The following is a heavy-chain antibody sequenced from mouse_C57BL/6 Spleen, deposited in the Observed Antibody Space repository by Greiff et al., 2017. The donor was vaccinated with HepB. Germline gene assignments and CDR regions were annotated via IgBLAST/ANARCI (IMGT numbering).Heavy chain of an antibody. V-gene: IGHV1-7*01. CDR2: INPSSGYT. J-gene: IGHJ3*01. Sequence: VQLQQSGAELAKPGASVKLSCKASGYTFTSYWMHWVKQRPGQGLEWIGYINPSSGYTKYNQKFKDKATLTADKSSRTAYMQLISLTYEDSAVYYCARPLGYYDYDEVFAYWGQGTLVTVSA. CDR1: GYTFTSYW. CDR3: ARPLGYYDYDEVFAY. D-gene: IGHD2-4*01.